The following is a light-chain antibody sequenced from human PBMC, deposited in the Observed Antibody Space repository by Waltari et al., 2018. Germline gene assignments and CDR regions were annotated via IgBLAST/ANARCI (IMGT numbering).Light chain of an antibody. CDR3: SSYSSSSTLAVV. Sequence: QSALTQPASVSGYPGQSIPISCTGTSSDVGAYDYVSWYPQHPGKAPKLIIYDVIDRPSGVSDLFSGSKSVNTASLTISGLQAEDEGYYYCSSYSSSSTLAVVFGGGTKLTVL. CDR1: SSDVGAYDY. V-gene: IGLV2-14*03. J-gene: IGLJ3*02. CDR2: DVI.